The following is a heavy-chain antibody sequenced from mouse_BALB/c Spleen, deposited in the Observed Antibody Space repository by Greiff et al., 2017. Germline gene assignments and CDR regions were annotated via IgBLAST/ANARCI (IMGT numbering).Heavy chain of an antibody. Sequence: DVQLVESGGGLVQPGGSLRLSCATSGFTFTDYYMSWVRQPPGKALEWLGFIRNKANGYTTEYSASVKGRFTISRDNSQSILYLQMNTLRAEDSATYYCAREGYGYYSYYFDYWGQGTTLTVSS. D-gene: IGHD1-2*01. CDR1: GFTFTDYY. V-gene: IGHV7-3*02. CDR2: IRNKANGYTT. CDR3: AREGYGYYSYYFDY. J-gene: IGHJ2*01.